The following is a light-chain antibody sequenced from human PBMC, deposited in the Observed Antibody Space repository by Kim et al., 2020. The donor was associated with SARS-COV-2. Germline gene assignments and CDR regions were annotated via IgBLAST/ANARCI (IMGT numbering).Light chain of an antibody. CDR1: SIGSKS. V-gene: IGLV3-21*04. CDR2: YDS. Sequence: AQGKTVRMTCGGNSIGSKSVHWYRQKPGQAPVLVIYYDSDRPSGIPERFSGSNSGNTATLTISRVEAGDEADYYCQVWDSSSDNRVFGGGTKLTVL. J-gene: IGLJ3*02. CDR3: QVWDSSSDNRV.